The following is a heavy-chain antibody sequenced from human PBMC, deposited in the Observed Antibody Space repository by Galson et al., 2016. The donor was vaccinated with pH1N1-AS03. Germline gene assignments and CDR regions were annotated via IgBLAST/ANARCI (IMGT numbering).Heavy chain of an antibody. CDR2: IRSKTYGGTT. CDR3: ARARTSPGSLAGVGFDI. V-gene: IGHV3-49*04. CDR1: GFSFSGYA. J-gene: IGHJ3*02. Sequence: LRLSCAASGFSFSGYAMHWVRQAPGKGLEWVGFIRSKTYGGTTEYAASVKGRFTISRDDSKSIAYLQMNSLKTEDTAVYYCARARTSPGSLAGVGFDIWGQGTMVTVSS.